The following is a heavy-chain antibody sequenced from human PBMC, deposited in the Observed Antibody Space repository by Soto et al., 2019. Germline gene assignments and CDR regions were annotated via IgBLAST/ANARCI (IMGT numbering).Heavy chain of an antibody. CDR3: ARESRYCSGGSCYFLPGIDY. Sequence: GASVKVSCKASGYTFTSYDINWVRQATGQGPEWMGWMNPNSGNTGYAQKFQGRVTMTRNTSISTAYMELSSLRSEDTAVYYCARESRYCSGGSCYFLPGIDYWGQGTLVTVSS. CDR1: GYTFTSYD. CDR2: MNPNSGNT. V-gene: IGHV1-8*01. J-gene: IGHJ4*02. D-gene: IGHD2-15*01.